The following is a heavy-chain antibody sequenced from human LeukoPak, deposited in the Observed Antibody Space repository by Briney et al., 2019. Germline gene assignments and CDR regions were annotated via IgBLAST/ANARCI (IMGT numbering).Heavy chain of an antibody. CDR2: IASDGSHT. Sequence: GGSLRLSCAAPGFTFSTYLMHWARQAPGKGLEWVADIASDGSHTFYVESVKGRFTISRDNSKNTLYLQMNSLRAEDTAVYFCARERQDTILHSGAFDIWGQGTMVTVSS. V-gene: IGHV3-30-3*01. D-gene: IGHD2-21*01. CDR3: ARERQDTILHSGAFDI. J-gene: IGHJ3*02. CDR1: GFTFSTYL.